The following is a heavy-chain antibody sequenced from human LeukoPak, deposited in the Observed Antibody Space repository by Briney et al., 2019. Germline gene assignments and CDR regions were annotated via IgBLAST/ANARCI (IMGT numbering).Heavy chain of an antibody. D-gene: IGHD5-18*01. Sequence: GGSLRLSCTASGFTFSSYGMHWVRQAPGKGLEWVAFIRYDGSHKFYANSVKGRFTISRDNSKNTLYLQMNGLRPEDTAVYYCAKEDTAMAYYYYYMDVWGKGTTVTVSS. CDR1: GFTFSSYG. CDR3: AKEDTAMAYYYYYMDV. CDR2: IRYDGSHK. J-gene: IGHJ6*03. V-gene: IGHV3-30*02.